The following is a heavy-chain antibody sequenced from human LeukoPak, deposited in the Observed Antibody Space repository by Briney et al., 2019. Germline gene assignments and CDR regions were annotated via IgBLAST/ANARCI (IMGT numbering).Heavy chain of an antibody. CDR3: ARGVYSYGYALGY. D-gene: IGHD5-18*01. CDR2: INHSGST. V-gene: IGHV4-34*01. Sequence: SETLSLTCAVYGGSFSGYYWSWIRQPPGKGLEWIGEINHSGSTNYNPSLKSRVTISVDTSKNQFSLKLSSVTAADTAVYYCARGVYSYGYALGYRGQGTLVTVSS. J-gene: IGHJ4*02. CDR1: GGSFSGYY.